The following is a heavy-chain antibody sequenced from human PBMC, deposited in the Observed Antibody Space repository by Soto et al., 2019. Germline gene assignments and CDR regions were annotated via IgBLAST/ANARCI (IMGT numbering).Heavy chain of an antibody. J-gene: IGHJ6*02. D-gene: IGHD6-13*01. Sequence: PSETLSLTCTVSGGSISSGGYYWSWIRQHPGKGLVWIGYIYYSGSTYYNPSLKSRVTISVDTSKNQFSLKLSSVTAADTAVYYCARSGDSSSWYGVGYYGMDVWGQGTTVTVSS. CDR2: IYYSGST. V-gene: IGHV4-31*03. CDR3: ARSGDSSSWYGVGYYGMDV. CDR1: GGSISSGGYY.